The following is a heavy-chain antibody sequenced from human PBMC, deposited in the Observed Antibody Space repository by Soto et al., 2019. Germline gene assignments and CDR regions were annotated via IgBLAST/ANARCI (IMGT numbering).Heavy chain of an antibody. J-gene: IGHJ6*02. V-gene: IGHV4-59*01. Sequence: PSETLSLTCTVSGGYISSYYWSWIRQPPGKGLEWIGYIYNRGITDYTPPLKSRVTISVDTSKNQFSLKRSYVTAADTAVHYWAGRDCDFWSGYPNPYYYYYGMDVWGQGITVTVSS. CDR1: GGYISSYY. D-gene: IGHD3-3*01. CDR2: IYNRGIT. CDR3: AGRDCDFWSGYPNPYYYYYGMDV.